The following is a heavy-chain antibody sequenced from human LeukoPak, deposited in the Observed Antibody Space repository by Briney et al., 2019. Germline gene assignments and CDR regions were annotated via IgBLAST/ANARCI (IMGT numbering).Heavy chain of an antibody. D-gene: IGHD1-1*01. CDR3: ARAGISFFDY. V-gene: IGHV3-30-3*01. Sequence: GGSLRLSCAASGFTFSSYAMHWVRQAPGKGLEWVAVISYDGSNKYYADSVKGRFTISRDNSKNTLYLRMNSLRAEDTAVYYCARAGISFFDYWGQGTLVTVSS. J-gene: IGHJ4*02. CDR1: GFTFSSYA. CDR2: ISYDGSNK.